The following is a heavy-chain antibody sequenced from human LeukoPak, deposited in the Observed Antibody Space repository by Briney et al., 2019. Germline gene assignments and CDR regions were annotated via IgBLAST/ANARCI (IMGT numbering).Heavy chain of an antibody. CDR3: AIAAAGTGYFDY. V-gene: IGHV4-39*07. J-gene: IGHJ4*02. Sequence: KPSETLSLTCTVSGGSISSSNYYWGWIRQPPGKGLEWIGSIYYSGSTYYNPSLKSRVTISVDTSKNQFSLKLYSVTAADTAVYYCAIAAAGTGYFDYWGQGTLVTVSS. CDR1: GGSISSSNYY. D-gene: IGHD6-13*01. CDR2: IYYSGST.